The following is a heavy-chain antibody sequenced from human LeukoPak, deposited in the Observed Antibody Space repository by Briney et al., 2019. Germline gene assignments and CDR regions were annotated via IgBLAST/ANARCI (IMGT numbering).Heavy chain of an antibody. V-gene: IGHV4-59*01. CDR3: ARGIKGIFRY. CDR2: IYYSGST. D-gene: IGHD2/OR15-2a*01. Sequence: PSETLSLTCTVSGGSISSYYWSWIRQPPGKGLEWIGYIYYSGSTNYNPSLKSRVTISVDTSKNQFSLKQSSVTAADTAVYYCARGIKGIFRYWGQGTLVTVSS. J-gene: IGHJ4*02. CDR1: GGSISSYY.